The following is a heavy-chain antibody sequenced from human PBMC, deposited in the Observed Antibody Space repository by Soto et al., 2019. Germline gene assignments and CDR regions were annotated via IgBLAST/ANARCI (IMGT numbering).Heavy chain of an antibody. Sequence: EVQLVESGGGLVQPEGSLRLSCAVSGFTFSNYWMTWVRQAPGKGLEWVANINRDGSEIHYVDSVKGRFTISRDNAKNSLFLQLNRVRVEDTAVYYCTRGVAGPPGNDYWGQGNLVTVSS. D-gene: IGHD1-1*01. CDR2: INRDGSEI. CDR3: TRGVAGPPGNDY. CDR1: GFTFSNYW. J-gene: IGHJ4*02. V-gene: IGHV3-7*04.